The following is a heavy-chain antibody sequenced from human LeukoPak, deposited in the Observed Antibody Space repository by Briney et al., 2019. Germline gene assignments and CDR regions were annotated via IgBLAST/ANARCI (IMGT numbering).Heavy chain of an antibody. Sequence: GGSLRLSCAASGFTFSNAWMSWVRQAPGKGLEWVGRIKSKTDGGTTDYAAPVKGRFTISRDDSKNTLYLQMNSLKTEDTAVYYCTRSHKAYYFDYWGQGTLVTVSS. J-gene: IGHJ4*02. CDR2: IKSKTDGGTT. V-gene: IGHV3-15*01. CDR3: TRSHKAYYFDY. D-gene: IGHD1-26*01. CDR1: GFTFSNAW.